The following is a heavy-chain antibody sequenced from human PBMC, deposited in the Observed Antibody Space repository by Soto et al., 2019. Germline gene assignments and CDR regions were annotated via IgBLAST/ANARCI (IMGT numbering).Heavy chain of an antibody. CDR1: GFTFSNAW. D-gene: IGHD2-2*01. J-gene: IGHJ6*02. CDR2: IKSKTDGGTT. V-gene: IGHV3-15*07. Sequence: GGSLRLSCASSGFTFSNAWMNLVRQAPGKGLEWVGRIKSKTDGGTTDYAAPVKGRFTISRDDSKNTLYLQMNSLKTEDTAVYYCTTDIVVVPAAMRGYYYGMDVWGQGTTVTVSS. CDR3: TTDIVVVPAAMRGYYYGMDV.